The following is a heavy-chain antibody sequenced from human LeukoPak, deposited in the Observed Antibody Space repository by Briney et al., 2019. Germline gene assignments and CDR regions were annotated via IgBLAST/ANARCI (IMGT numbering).Heavy chain of an antibody. V-gene: IGHV1-18*01. CDR1: GYTFTSYG. CDR3: ARVGGVDTAMVFDY. D-gene: IGHD5-18*01. CDR2: ISAYNGNT. J-gene: IGHJ4*02. Sequence: GASVKVSCKASGYTFTSYGISWVRQAPGQGLEWMGWISAYNGNTNYAQKLQDRVTMTTDTSTSTVYMELRSLRSDDTAVYYCARVGGVDTAMVFDYWGQGTLVTVSS.